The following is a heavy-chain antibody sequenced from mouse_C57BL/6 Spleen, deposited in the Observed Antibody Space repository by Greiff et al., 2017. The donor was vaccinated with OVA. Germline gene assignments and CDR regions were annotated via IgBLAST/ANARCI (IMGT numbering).Heavy chain of an antibody. CDR3: ARLQRSFDY. CDR1: GFTFSSYG. J-gene: IGHJ2*01. CDR2: ISSGGSYT. V-gene: IGHV5-6*01. Sequence: VQLQESGGDLVKPGGSLKLSCAASGFTFSSYGMSWVRQTPDKRLEWVATISSGGSYTYYPDSVKGRFTISRDNAKNTLYLQMSSLKSEDTAMYYCARLQRSFDYWGQGTTLTVSS.